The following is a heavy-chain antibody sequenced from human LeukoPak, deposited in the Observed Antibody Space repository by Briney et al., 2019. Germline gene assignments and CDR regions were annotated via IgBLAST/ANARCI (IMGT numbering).Heavy chain of an antibody. CDR2: IYPGDSDT. J-gene: IGHJ3*02. V-gene: IGHV5-51*01. D-gene: IGHD3-9*01. Sequence: VESLKISCKGSGYSFTSYWIGWVRQMPGKGLEWMGIIYPGDSDTRYSLSFQGQVTISADKSISTAYLQWSSLKASDTAMYYCARIRRYYDILTGLHDAFDIWGQGTMVTVSS. CDR1: GYSFTSYW. CDR3: ARIRRYYDILTGLHDAFDI.